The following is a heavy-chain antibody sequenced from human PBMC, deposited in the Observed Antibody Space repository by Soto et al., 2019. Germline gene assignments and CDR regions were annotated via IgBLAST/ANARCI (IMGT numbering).Heavy chain of an antibody. V-gene: IGHV3-33*08. D-gene: IGHD3-22*01. Sequence: LRLSCAASGFTFSSYGMHWVRQAPGKGLEWVAVIWYDGSNKYYADSVKGRFTISRDNSKNTLYLQMNSLRAEDTAVYYCARDLKDYDSSGYLDYWGQGTLVTVSS. CDR1: GFTFSSYG. CDR3: ARDLKDYDSSGYLDY. CDR2: IWYDGSNK. J-gene: IGHJ4*02.